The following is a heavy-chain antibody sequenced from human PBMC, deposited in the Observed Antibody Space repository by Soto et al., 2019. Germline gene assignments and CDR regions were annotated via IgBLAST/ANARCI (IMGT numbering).Heavy chain of an antibody. Sequence: SVKVSCKASGGTFSSYAISWVRQAPGQGLEWMGGIIPIFGTANYAQKFQGRVTITADESTSTAYMELSSLRSEDTAVYYCAREGGSSSGHYYYYGMDVWGQGTTVTVSS. J-gene: IGHJ6*02. CDR2: IIPIFGTA. CDR3: AREGGSSSGHYYYYGMDV. D-gene: IGHD6-6*01. CDR1: GGTFSSYA. V-gene: IGHV1-69*13.